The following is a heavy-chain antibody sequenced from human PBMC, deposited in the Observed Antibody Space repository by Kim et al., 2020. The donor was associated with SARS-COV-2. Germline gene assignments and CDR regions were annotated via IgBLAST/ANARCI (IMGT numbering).Heavy chain of an antibody. V-gene: IGHV1-18*01. Sequence: ASVKVSCKASGYSFINYDFIWVRQAPGQGLEWVGWISTYHGDTDYSQRLRGRVTLTTDTSTSTAYMELRSLTSDDTAVYYCARGEYVSRAIPPRGLDVWGQGTTVTIS. D-gene: IGHD3-10*02. CDR2: ISTYHGDT. J-gene: IGHJ6*02. CDR3: ARGEYVSRAIPPRGLDV. CDR1: GYSFINYD.